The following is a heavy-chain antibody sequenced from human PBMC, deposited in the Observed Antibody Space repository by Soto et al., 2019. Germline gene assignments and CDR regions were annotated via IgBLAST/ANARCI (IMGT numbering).Heavy chain of an antibody. J-gene: IGHJ4*02. Sequence: QLQLQESGPGLVKPSETLSLTCTVSGGSISSSSYYWGWIRQPPGKGREWIGSIYYSGSTYYNPSLKSRVTISVDTSKNQFSLKLSCVTAADTAVYYCARQGEYGSDFDYWGQGTLVTVSS. V-gene: IGHV4-39*01. D-gene: IGHD3-16*01. CDR3: ARQGEYGSDFDY. CDR2: IYYSGST. CDR1: GGSISSSSYY.